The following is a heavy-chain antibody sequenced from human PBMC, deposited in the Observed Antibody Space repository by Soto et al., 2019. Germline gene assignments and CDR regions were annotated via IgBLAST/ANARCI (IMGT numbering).Heavy chain of an antibody. V-gene: IGHV1-69*12. J-gene: IGHJ4*02. CDR3: ARSMVHTAMVCCLDY. D-gene: IGHD5-18*01. Sequence: QVQLVQSGAEVKKPGSSVKVSCKASGGTFSSYAISWVRQAPGQGLEWMGGIIPIFGTANYAQKFKGRVTITADESRSTAYMELSSLRSEDTAVYYCARSMVHTAMVCCLDYWGQGTLVTVSS. CDR1: GGTFSSYA. CDR2: IIPIFGTA.